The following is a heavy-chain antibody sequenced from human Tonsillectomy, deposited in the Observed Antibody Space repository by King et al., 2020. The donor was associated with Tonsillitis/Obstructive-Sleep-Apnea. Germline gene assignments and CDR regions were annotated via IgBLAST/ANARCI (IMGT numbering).Heavy chain of an antibody. V-gene: IGHV3-53*01. CDR1: GLTVSSNY. D-gene: IGHD1-26*01. Sequence: VKLVESGGGLIQPGGSLRLSCAASGLTVSSNYMSWVRQAPGKGLEWVSVIYSGGTTFYANSVKGRFAISRDHSKNTLYLQMNWLRADDTAVYYCARVVGATHFDFWGQGTLVTVSS. CDR3: ARVVGATHFDF. CDR2: IYSGGTT. J-gene: IGHJ4*02.